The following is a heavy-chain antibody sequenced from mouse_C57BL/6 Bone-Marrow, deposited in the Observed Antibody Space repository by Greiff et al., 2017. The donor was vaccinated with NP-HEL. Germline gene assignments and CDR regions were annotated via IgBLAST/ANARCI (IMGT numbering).Heavy chain of an antibody. V-gene: IGHV6-3*01. J-gene: IGHJ2*01. CDR1: GFTFSNYW. Sequence: DVKLVESGGGLVQPGGSMKLSCVASGFTFSNYWMNWVRQSPEKGLEWVAQIRLKSDNYATHYAESVKGRFTISRDDSKSSVYLQMNNLRAEDTGIYYCTLTGTSQVYFDYWGQGTTLTVSS. CDR3: TLTGTSQVYFDY. D-gene: IGHD4-1*01. CDR2: IRLKSDNYAT.